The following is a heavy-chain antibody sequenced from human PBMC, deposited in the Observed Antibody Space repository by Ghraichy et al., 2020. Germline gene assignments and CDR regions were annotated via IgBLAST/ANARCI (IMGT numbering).Heavy chain of an antibody. V-gene: IGHV4-4*08. CDR1: GASISTYY. D-gene: IGHD4-17*01. CDR3: ARAIQEDYGDYWYFDL. CDR2: LYTSGST. Sequence: SETLSLTCTVSGASISTYYWSWIRQPPGKGLEWIGYLYTSGSTNYSPSLKSRVTISLDTSKNQFSLKLSPVTAADTAVYYCARAIQEDYGDYWYFDLWGRGTLVTVSS. J-gene: IGHJ2*01.